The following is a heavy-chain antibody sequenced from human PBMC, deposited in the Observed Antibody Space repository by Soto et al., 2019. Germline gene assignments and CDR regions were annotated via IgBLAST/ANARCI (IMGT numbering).Heavy chain of an antibody. D-gene: IGHD4-17*01. CDR1: GYTLTELS. Sequence: GASVKVSCKVSGYTLTELSMHWVRQAPGKGLEWMGGFDSEDGETIYAQKFQGRVTMTEDTSTDTAYMELSSLRSEDTAVYYCATDKFLTTVTPFHAFDIWGQGTMVTVSS. CDR3: ATDKFLTTVTPFHAFDI. J-gene: IGHJ3*02. V-gene: IGHV1-24*01. CDR2: FDSEDGET.